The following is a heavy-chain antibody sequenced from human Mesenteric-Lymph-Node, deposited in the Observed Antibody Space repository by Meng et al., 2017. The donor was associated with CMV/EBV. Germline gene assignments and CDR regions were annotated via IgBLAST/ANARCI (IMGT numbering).Heavy chain of an antibody. D-gene: IGHD4-17*01. J-gene: IGHJ4*02. CDR1: GYY. CDR3: ARDVLRSSFDY. Sequence: GYYWSCIRQHPGRGLEWIGYIYNSGSTYYNPSLKSRVTISSDTSKNQFSLKLSSVTAADTAAYYCARDVLRSSFDYWGQGTLVTVSS. CDR2: IYNSGST. V-gene: IGHV4-31*02.